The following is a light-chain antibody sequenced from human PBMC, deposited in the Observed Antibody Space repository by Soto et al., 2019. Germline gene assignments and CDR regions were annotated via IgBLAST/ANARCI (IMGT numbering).Light chain of an antibody. CDR2: DAS. V-gene: IGKV1-33*01. Sequence: DIQMTQSPSSLSASVGDRVTITCQASQDISDYLNWYQQKPGKAPKLLIYDASNLEPGAPSRFRGGGFRVAFTVTISSLQPEDIGTYYCKQYDKVPLTFGGGTKLEIK. CDR1: QDISDY. J-gene: IGKJ4*01. CDR3: KQYDKVPLT.